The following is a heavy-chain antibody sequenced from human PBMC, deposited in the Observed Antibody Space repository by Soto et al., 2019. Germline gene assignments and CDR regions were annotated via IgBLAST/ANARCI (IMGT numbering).Heavy chain of an antibody. J-gene: IGHJ5*02. CDR3: ARGTELNIVVVVAATPSGGSSWFDP. Sequence: PSETLSLTCAVYGGSFSGYYWSWIRQPPGKGLEWIGEINHSGSTNYNPSLESRVTISVDTSKNQFSLKLSSVTAADTAVYYCARGTELNIVVVVAATPSGGSSWFDPWGQGTLVTVSS. V-gene: IGHV4-34*01. D-gene: IGHD2-15*01. CDR1: GGSFSGYY. CDR2: INHSGST.